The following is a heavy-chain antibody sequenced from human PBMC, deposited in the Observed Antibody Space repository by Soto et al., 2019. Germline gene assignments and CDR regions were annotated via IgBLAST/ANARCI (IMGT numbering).Heavy chain of an antibody. Sequence: QEQLVQSGPEVKKPGSSVKVSCKDSGGLFSSFAISWVRQAPGQGLEWLGGIIPVFGTPTYAEKFQGRLTITADEPTNTAYVELSSLRSGDTAVYYCGRGGGPYVWFNEFWGQGTLVTVSS. CDR3: GRGGGPYVWFNEF. J-gene: IGHJ4*02. CDR2: IIPVFGTP. D-gene: IGHD3-10*01. V-gene: IGHV1-69*01. CDR1: GGLFSSFA.